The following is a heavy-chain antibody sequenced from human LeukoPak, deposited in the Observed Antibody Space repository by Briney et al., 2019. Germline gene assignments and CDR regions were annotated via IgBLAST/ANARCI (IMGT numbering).Heavy chain of an antibody. J-gene: IGHJ4*02. CDR1: GGSISSYY. Sequence: PSETLSLTCTVSGGSISSYYWSWIRQPPGNGLEWIGYIYYSGSTNYNPSLKSRVTISVDTSKNQFSLKLSSVTAADTAVYYCAREGRYCSGGSCYSPFDYWGQGTLVTVSS. V-gene: IGHV4-59*01. CDR3: AREGRYCSGGSCYSPFDY. D-gene: IGHD2-15*01. CDR2: IYYSGST.